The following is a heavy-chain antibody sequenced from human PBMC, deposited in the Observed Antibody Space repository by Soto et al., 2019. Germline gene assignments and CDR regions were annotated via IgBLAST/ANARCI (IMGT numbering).Heavy chain of an antibody. CDR1: GGSISSYY. CDR3: ARGTNSGSLNWFDP. CDR2: IYYSGST. J-gene: IGHJ5*02. Sequence: SETRSLTCTVSGGSISSYYWSWIRQPPGKGLEWIGYIYYSGSTNYNPSLKSRVTISVDTSKNQFSLKLSSVTAADTAVYYCARGTNSGSLNWFDPWGQGTLVTVSS. D-gene: IGHD1-26*01. V-gene: IGHV4-59*01.